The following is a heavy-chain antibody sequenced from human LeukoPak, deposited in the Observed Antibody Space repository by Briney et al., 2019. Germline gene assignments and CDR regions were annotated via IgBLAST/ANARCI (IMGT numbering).Heavy chain of an antibody. CDR3: ARPARRRWQLPADAFDI. J-gene: IGHJ3*02. CDR2: IYTSGST. Sequence: SETLSLTCTVSGGSISSYYWSWIRQPAGKGLEWIGRIYTSGSTNYNPSLKSRVTMSVDTSKNQFSLKLSSVTAADTAVYYCARPARRRWQLPADAFDIWGQGTMVTVSS. D-gene: IGHD2-15*01. CDR1: GGSISSYY. V-gene: IGHV4-4*07.